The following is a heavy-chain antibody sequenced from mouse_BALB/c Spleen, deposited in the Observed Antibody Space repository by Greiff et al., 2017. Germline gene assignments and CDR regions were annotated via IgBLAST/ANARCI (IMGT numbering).Heavy chain of an antibody. CDR1: GVDFSRYW. D-gene: IGHD1-1*01. V-gene: IGHV4-1*02. CDR2: INPDSSTI. Sequence: AASGVDFSRYWMSWVRQAPGKGLEWIGEINPDSSTINYTPSLKDKFIISRDNAKNTLYLQMSKVRSEDTALYYCARRGYYYGSSYGDYFDYWGQGTTLTVSS. CDR3: ARRGYYYGSSYGDYFDY. J-gene: IGHJ2*01.